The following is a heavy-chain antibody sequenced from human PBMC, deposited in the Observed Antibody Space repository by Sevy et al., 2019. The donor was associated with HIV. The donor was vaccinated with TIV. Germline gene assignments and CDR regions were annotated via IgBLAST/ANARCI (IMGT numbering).Heavy chain of an antibody. Sequence: ASVKVSCKTSGYTFAAYYIHWVRQAPGQGLEWLGWIYPNGGDTTYAQKFQGRVTVTMIPSINTVYMELGRLRSDDTAVYYCARGKREEWLLYLDNWGQGTLVTVSS. D-gene: IGHD3-3*01. CDR1: GYTFAAYY. CDR3: ARGKREEWLLYLDN. CDR2: IYPNGGDT. V-gene: IGHV1-2*02. J-gene: IGHJ4*02.